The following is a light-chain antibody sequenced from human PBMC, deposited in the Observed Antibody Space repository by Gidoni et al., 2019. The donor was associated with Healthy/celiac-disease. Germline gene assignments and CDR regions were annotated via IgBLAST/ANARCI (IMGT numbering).Light chain of an antibody. Sequence: EFVLTQSPGTLSLSPVERATLSCRASQCVSSSYLAWYQQKPGQSPRLLIYGACSRATGIPDRFSGSGSGTDFTLTISRLEHEAFEVYYCQRYGSSPKTFGQGTKVEIK. CDR2: GAC. J-gene: IGKJ1*01. CDR3: QRYGSSPKT. CDR1: QCVSSSY. V-gene: IGKV3-20*01.